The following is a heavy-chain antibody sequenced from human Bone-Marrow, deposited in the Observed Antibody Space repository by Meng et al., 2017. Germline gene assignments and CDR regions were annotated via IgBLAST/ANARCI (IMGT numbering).Heavy chain of an antibody. V-gene: IGHV1-2*06. CDR1: GYSFTAYY. J-gene: IGHJ6*02. CDR2: INPNSGDT. D-gene: IGHD3-10*01. CDR3: ARDSLLWFGELPFLYYYYGMDV. Sequence: ASVKVSCKPSGYSFTAYYIHWVRQAPGQGLEWLGHINPNSGDTLYAQKFQGRVSMTGDTSISTAYVELSSLRSDDTAVYYCARDSLLWFGELPFLYYYYGMDVWGQGTTVTVSS.